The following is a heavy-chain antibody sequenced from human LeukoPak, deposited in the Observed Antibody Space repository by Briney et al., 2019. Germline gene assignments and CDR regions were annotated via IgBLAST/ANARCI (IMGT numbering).Heavy chain of an antibody. CDR3: ARDADYYDSSGSVGI. CDR1: GFTFGDYA. Sequence: PGGSLRLSCTASGFTFGDYAMSWFRQAPGKGLEWVSSISSSSSYIYYADSVKGRFTISRDNAKNSLYLQMNSLRAEDTALYYCARDADYYDSSGSVGIWGQGTMVTVSS. J-gene: IGHJ3*02. D-gene: IGHD3-22*01. V-gene: IGHV3-21*04. CDR2: ISSSSSYI.